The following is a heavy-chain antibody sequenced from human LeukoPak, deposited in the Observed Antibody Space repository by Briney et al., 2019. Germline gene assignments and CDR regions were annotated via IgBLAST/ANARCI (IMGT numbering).Heavy chain of an antibody. J-gene: IGHJ4*02. CDR3: ARPDYGDTPPRY. V-gene: IGHV1-3*01. Sequence: ASVKVSCKASGYTLTNYAMNWVRKAPGQRLRWMGWINAGNGNTKYSQKFQGRVTVTRDTSASTAYMELSSLRSEDTAVYYCARPDYGDTPPRYWGQGTLVTVSS. D-gene: IGHD4-17*01. CDR2: INAGNGNT. CDR1: GYTLTNYA.